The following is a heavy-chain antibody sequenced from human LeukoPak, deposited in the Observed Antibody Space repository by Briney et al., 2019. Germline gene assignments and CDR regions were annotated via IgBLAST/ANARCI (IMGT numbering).Heavy chain of an antibody. J-gene: IGHJ3*02. CDR3: ARVLRITIFGVKQARAFDI. V-gene: IGHV4-34*01. D-gene: IGHD3-3*01. CDR2: INHSGST. Sequence: PSETLSLTCAVYGGSFSGYYWSWIRQPPGKGLEWIGEINHSGSTNYNPSLKSRVTISVDTSKNQFSLKLSSVTAADTAVYYCARVLRITIFGVKQARAFDIWGQGTMVTVSS. CDR1: GGSFSGYY.